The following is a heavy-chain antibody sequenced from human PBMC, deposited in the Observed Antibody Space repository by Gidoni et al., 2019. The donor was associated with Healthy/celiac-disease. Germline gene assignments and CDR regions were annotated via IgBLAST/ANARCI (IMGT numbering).Heavy chain of an antibody. V-gene: IGHV3-33*01. CDR1: GFTFSSYG. Sequence: QVQLVESGGGVVQPGRSLRLSCEASGFTFSSYGMHWVRQAPGKGLEWVAVIWYDGSNKYYADSVKGRFTISRDNSKNTLYLQMNSLRAEDTAVYYCARLMVRGEGDYWGQGTLVTVSS. CDR3: ARLMVRGEGDY. CDR2: IWYDGSNK. J-gene: IGHJ4*02. D-gene: IGHD3-10*01.